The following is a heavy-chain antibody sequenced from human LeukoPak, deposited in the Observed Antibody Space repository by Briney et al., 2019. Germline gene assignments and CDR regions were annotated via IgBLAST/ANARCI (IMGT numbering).Heavy chain of an antibody. CDR3: ARGGTRGSLSS. D-gene: IGHD1-1*01. J-gene: IGHJ5*02. V-gene: IGHV4-31*03. CDR1: GGSISSGGYY. CDR2: IYYSGST. Sequence: SQTLSLTCTVSGGSISSGGYYWSWIRQYPGTGLEWIGYIYYSGSTYYNPSLKSRVTISLDTSKNQFSLKLSSVTAADTAVYYCARGGTRGSLSSWGQGTLVTVSS.